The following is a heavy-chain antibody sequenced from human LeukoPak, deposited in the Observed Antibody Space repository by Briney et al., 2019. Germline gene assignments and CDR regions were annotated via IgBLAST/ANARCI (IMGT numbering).Heavy chain of an antibody. D-gene: IGHD6-13*01. J-gene: IGHJ4*02. CDR3: ARVSMRYSSPCYFDY. V-gene: IGHV1-2*02. Sequence: ASVKVSCKASGYTFTGYYMHWVRQAPGQGLEWMGWINPNSGGTNYAQKFQGRVTMTRDTSISTAYMELSRLRSDDTAVYYCARVSMRYSSPCYFDYWGQGTLVTVSS. CDR1: GYTFTGYY. CDR2: INPNSGGT.